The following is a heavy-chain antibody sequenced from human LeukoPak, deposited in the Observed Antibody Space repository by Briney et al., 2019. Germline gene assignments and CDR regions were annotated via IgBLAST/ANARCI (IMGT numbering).Heavy chain of an antibody. CDR1: GFTFSSYW. D-gene: IGHD3-22*01. Sequence: GGSLRLSCAASGFTFSSYWMHWVRQAPGKGLVWVSRINSDGSSTSYADSVKGRFTISRDNAKNTLYLQMNSLRAEDTAVYYCAIRTTNYYDSSGYYGLDYWGQGTLVTVSS. CDR2: INSDGSST. CDR3: AIRTTNYYDSSGYYGLDY. V-gene: IGHV3-74*01. J-gene: IGHJ4*02.